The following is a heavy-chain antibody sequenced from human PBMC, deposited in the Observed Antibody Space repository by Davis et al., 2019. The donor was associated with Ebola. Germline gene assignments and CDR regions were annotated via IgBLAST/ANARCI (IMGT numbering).Heavy chain of an antibody. CDR3: AHSLSAYDLTYLDY. V-gene: IGHV2-5*01. Sequence: SGPTLVKPAQSLMLTCTFSEFSLSTSGVGVGWIRQPPGKALEWLALIYWNDDKRYSPSLKSRLTIAKDTSRNQVVLRMTNMDPVDTATYYCAHSLSAYDLTYLDYWGQGTLVTVSS. J-gene: IGHJ4*02. CDR1: EFSLSTSGVG. D-gene: IGHD5-12*01. CDR2: IYWNDDK.